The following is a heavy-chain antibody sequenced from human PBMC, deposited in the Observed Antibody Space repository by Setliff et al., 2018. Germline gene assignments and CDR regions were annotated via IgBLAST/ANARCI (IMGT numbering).Heavy chain of an antibody. CDR2: IIPIFGTA. V-gene: IGHV1-69*13. CDR1: GYTFTSYA. CDR3: ARVSRTIVAARGFDY. J-gene: IGHJ4*02. Sequence: GASVKVSCKASGYTFTSYAISWVRQAPGQGLEWMGGIIPIFGTANYAQKFQGRVTITADESTSTAYMELSSLRSEDTAVYYCARVSRTIVAARGFDYWGQGTLVTVSS. D-gene: IGHD1-26*01.